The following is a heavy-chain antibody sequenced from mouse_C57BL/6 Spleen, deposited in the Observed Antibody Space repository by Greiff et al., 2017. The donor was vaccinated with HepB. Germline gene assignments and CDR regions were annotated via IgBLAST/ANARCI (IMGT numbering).Heavy chain of an antibody. Sequence: EVKLQESGPGLVKPSQSLSLTCTVTGYSITSGYGWNWIRQFPGNKLEWMGYISYSGSTNYNPSLKSRFSITRDTSKNQFVLQLNSVTTEDTATYDCARTARIKYWGQGTTLTVSS. V-gene: IGHV3-2*02. J-gene: IGHJ2*01. D-gene: IGHD1-2*01. CDR3: ARTARIKY. CDR1: GYSITSGYG. CDR2: ISYSGST.